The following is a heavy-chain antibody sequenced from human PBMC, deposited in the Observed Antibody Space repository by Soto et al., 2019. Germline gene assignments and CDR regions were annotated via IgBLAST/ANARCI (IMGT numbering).Heavy chain of an antibody. D-gene: IGHD3-16*01. CDR3: AGGGGNFDY. J-gene: IGHJ4*02. Sequence: EVQLVESGGGLVQPGGSLRLTCAGSGLTLSASWMSWVRQAPGKGLEWVANINRDGSDKYYVDSVKGRFTISRDNAKNSLYLKMNSLAAGDTAVFYCAGGGGNFDYWGQGTLVTVSS. V-gene: IGHV3-7*04. CDR1: GLTLSASW. CDR2: INRDGSDK.